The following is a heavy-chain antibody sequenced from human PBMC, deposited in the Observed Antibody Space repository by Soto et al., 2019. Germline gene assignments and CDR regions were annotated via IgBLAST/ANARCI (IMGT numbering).Heavy chain of an antibody. CDR1: GFTFSSYA. V-gene: IGHV3-23*01. Sequence: GSLRLSCAASGFTFSSYAMSWARQAPGKVLEWVSAISGSGPTTYYADSVKGRFTISRDNSKNTLNLQMNSLRAEDTAVYYCAKDKGITMIAVVTSFDYWGQGXLVTVYS. J-gene: IGHJ4*02. CDR3: AKDKGITMIAVVTSFDY. CDR2: ISGSGPTT. D-gene: IGHD3-22*01.